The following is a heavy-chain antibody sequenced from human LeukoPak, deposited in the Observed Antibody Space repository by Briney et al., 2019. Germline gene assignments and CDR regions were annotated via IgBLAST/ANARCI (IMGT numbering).Heavy chain of an antibody. Sequence: ASVKVSCKASGYSFTDYNIHWVRQAPGQGLEWMGWMNPNSVETMYSPRFQGRVTMTRDTSISTAYMELSRLRSGDTAVYFCARDRLLYDLLSGYYLGNAFDIWGQATMVTVSS. V-gene: IGHV1-2*02. D-gene: IGHD3-3*01. CDR3: ARDRLLYDLLSGYYLGNAFDI. J-gene: IGHJ3*02. CDR2: MNPNSVET. CDR1: GYSFTDYN.